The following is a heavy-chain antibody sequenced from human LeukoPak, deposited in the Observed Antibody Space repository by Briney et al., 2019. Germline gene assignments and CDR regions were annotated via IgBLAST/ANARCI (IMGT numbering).Heavy chain of an antibody. V-gene: IGHV3-48*01. CDR2: ISSSSSTI. CDR1: GFTFSSYS. D-gene: IGHD5-18*01. Sequence: GGALRLSCAASGFTFSSYSMNWVRQAPGKGLEWVSYISSSSSTIYYADSVKGRFTISRDNAKNSLYLQMNSLRAEDTAVYYCARGQLWSNNWFDPWGQGTLVTVSS. J-gene: IGHJ5*02. CDR3: ARGQLWSNNWFDP.